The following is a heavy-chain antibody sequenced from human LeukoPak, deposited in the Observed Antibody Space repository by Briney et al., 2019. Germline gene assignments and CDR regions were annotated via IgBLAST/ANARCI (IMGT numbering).Heavy chain of an antibody. CDR1: GYTFTSYY. CDR3: ARGPHRRTYDRDNWFDP. D-gene: IGHD3-3*01. CDR2: INPSGDNT. J-gene: IGHJ5*02. V-gene: IGHV1-46*01. Sequence: VSVKVSCKASGYTFTSYYMYWVRQAPGQGLEWMGIINPSGDNTSYAQKFQGRVTMTRDMSTTTVYMELSSLRSEDTAVYYCARGPHRRTYDRDNWFDPWGQGTLVTVSS.